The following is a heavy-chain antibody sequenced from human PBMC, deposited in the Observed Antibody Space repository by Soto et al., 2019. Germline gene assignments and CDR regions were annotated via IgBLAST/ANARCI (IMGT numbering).Heavy chain of an antibody. Sequence: GGSLRLSCAASGFTFSSYSMNWVRQAPGKGLEWVSYISSSSTIYYADSVKGRFTISRDNAKNSLYLQMNSLRAEDTAVYYCARYTSCIDYWGQGTLVTVSS. CDR3: ARYTSCIDY. CDR1: GFTFSSYS. J-gene: IGHJ4*02. CDR2: ISSSSTI. D-gene: IGHD2-2*01. V-gene: IGHV3-48*01.